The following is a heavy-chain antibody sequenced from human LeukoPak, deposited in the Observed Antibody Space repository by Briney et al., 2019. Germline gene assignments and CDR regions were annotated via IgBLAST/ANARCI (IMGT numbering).Heavy chain of an antibody. CDR1: GGSISSYY. CDR3: AGIGRFGEFTDY. D-gene: IGHD3-10*01. V-gene: IGHV4-59*08. Sequence: SETLSLTCTVPGGSISSYYWSWIRQPPGKGLEWIGYIYYSGSTNYNPSLKSRVTISVDTSKNQFSLKLSSVTAADTAVYYCAGIGRFGEFTDYWGQGTLVTVSS. J-gene: IGHJ4*02. CDR2: IYYSGST.